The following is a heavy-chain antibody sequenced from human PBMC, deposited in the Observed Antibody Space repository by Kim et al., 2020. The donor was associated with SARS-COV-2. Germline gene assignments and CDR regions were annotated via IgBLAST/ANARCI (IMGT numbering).Heavy chain of an antibody. CDR3: AKGGSSWILGSPRTNWFDP. CDR2: ISWNSGSI. Sequence: GGSLRLSCAASGFTFDDYAMHWVRQAPGKGLEWVSGISWNSGSIGYADSVKGRFTISRDNAKNSLYLQMNSLRAEDTALYYCAKGGSSWILGSPRTNWFDPWGQGTLVTVSS. V-gene: IGHV3-9*01. J-gene: IGHJ5*02. CDR1: GFTFDDYA. D-gene: IGHD6-13*01.